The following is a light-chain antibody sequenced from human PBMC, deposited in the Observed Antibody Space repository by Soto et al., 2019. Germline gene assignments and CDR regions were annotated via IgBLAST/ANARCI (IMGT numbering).Light chain of an antibody. CDR1: RGIGDR. Sequence: DIQMTQCPSSLSAVVGDRVTITCRASRGIGDRLAWFQQKPGKAPQFLIQAASNLQSGVPSRYSATRSVTDFTLRIDSLHPEDIPTCCCLHVSSFPRTFGQGTKL. CDR3: LHVSSFPRT. CDR2: AAS. V-gene: IGKV1-12*01. J-gene: IGKJ2*01.